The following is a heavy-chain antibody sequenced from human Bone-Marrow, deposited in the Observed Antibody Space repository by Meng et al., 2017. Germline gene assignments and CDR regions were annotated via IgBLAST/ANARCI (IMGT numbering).Heavy chain of an antibody. Sequence: ASVKVSCKASGYTFTSYDINWVRQATGQGLEWMGWMNPNSGNTGYAQKFQGRVTITRNTSISTAYMELSSLRSEDTAVYYCARTLGYCSSTSCYVHDAFAIWGQGTMVTVSS. D-gene: IGHD2-2*01. J-gene: IGHJ3*02. V-gene: IGHV1-8*03. CDR1: GYTFTSYD. CDR3: ARTLGYCSSTSCYVHDAFAI. CDR2: MNPNSGNT.